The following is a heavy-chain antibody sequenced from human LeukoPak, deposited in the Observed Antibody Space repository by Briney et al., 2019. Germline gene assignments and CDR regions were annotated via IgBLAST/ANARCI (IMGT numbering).Heavy chain of an antibody. CDR1: GYTFTSYG. D-gene: IGHD6-13*01. J-gene: IGHJ5*02. Sequence: ASVKVSCKASGYTFTSYGISWVRQAPGQGLEWMGWISAYNGNTNYAQKPQGRVTMTTDTSTSTAYMELRSLRSDDTAVYYCARDRGAAAGDNWFDPWGQGTLVTVSS. CDR3: ARDRGAAAGDNWFDP. V-gene: IGHV1-18*01. CDR2: ISAYNGNT.